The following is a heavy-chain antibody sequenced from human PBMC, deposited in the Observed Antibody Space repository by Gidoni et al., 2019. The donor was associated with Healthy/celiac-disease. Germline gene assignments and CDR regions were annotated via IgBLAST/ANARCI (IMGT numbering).Heavy chain of an antibody. CDR1: GLTFDAYA. CDR2: ISWNSGSI. CDR3: ANDDYDFWSGYQGAFDY. V-gene: IGHV3-9*01. D-gene: IGHD3-3*01. J-gene: IGHJ4*02. Sequence: EVQLVECGAGLLQAGRSLRLSWKDSGLTFDAYAMHGARQAPGKGLEWVSGISWNSGSIGNADAVKGRFTSSRDNAKNSLYLQMTSLRAEDTALYYFANDDYDFWSGYQGAFDYWGQGTLVTVSS.